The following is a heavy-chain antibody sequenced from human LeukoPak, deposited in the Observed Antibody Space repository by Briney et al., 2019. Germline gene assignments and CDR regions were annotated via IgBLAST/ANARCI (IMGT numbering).Heavy chain of an antibody. V-gene: IGHV3-53*01. Sequence: GGSLRLSCAASGFTVSSNYMSWVRQAPGKGLEWVSVIYSGGSTYYADSVKGRFTISRDNSKNTLYLQMNSLRAEDTAVYYCAKSGYSYGYYYFDYWGQGTLVTVSS. CDR2: IYSGGST. D-gene: IGHD5-18*01. CDR3: AKSGYSYGYYYFDY. CDR1: GFTVSSNY. J-gene: IGHJ4*02.